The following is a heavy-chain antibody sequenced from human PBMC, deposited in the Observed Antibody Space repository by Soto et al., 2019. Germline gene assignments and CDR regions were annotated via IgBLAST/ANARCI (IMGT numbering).Heavy chain of an antibody. CDR1: GFTFSSYG. Sequence: GGSLRLSCAASGFTFSSYGMHWVRQAPGKGLEWVAVISYDGSNKYYADSVKGRFTISRDNSKNTLYLQMNSLRAEDTAVYYCAKDSTYYDFWSGYYTDYYYYGMDVWGQGTTVTVSS. J-gene: IGHJ6*02. D-gene: IGHD3-3*01. CDR3: AKDSTYYDFWSGYYTDYYYYGMDV. V-gene: IGHV3-30*18. CDR2: ISYDGSNK.